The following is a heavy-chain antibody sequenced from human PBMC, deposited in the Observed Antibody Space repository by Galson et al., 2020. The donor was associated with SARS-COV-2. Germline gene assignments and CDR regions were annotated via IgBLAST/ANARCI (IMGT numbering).Heavy chain of an antibody. CDR1: GGSINSDF. V-gene: IGHV4-59*13. Sequence: SETLSLTCTVSGGSINSDFWTWIRQPPGKGLEWIGSIYYSGSTTYNPSLKSRVTISVDTSKNQFSLQLSSLTPADTAVYYCARGTSHNYGCSGWSRGAIDIWGQGTMVTVSS. J-gene: IGHJ3*02. CDR2: IYYSGST. CDR3: ARGTSHNYGCSGWSRGAIDI. D-gene: IGHD6-19*01.